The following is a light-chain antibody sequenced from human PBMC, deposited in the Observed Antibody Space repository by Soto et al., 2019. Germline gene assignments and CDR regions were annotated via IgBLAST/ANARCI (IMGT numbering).Light chain of an antibody. V-gene: IGKV1-39*01. CDR2: SAS. CDR3: QQTYSTPRT. J-gene: IGKJ1*01. CDR1: RSINTY. Sequence: DIQMTQSPSSLSASVGDRVTITCRASRSINTYVNWYQQRPGKAPELLIYSASSLHTGVPSRFSGSGAGTDFIFTINSLLPEDLAIYYCQQTYSTPRTFGQGTKVDIK.